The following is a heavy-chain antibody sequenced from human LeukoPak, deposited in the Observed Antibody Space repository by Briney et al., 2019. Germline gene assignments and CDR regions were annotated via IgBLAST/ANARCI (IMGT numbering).Heavy chain of an antibody. CDR2: ISSGSSTI. CDR1: GFTFSSYA. V-gene: IGHV3-48*04. J-gene: IGHJ4*02. Sequence: GGSLRLSCAASGFTFSSYAMNWVRQAPGKGLEWVSYISSGSSTIYYADSVKGRLTISRDNAKNSLYLQMNSLRVEDTAVYYCARDYKYAFDNWGQGTLVTVSS. CDR3: ARDYKYAFDN. D-gene: IGHD5-24*01.